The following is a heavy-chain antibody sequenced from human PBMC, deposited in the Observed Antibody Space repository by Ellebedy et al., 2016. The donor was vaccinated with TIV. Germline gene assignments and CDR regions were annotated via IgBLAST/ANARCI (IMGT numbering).Heavy chain of an antibody. CDR3: ARRVSINGYPVFDS. J-gene: IGHJ4*02. V-gene: IGHV4-59*05. D-gene: IGHD5-18*01. CDR1: GDSISRYS. CDR2: IHYRGGT. Sequence: MPGGSLRLSCSVSGDSISRYSWRWIRQPPGKGLEWIGSIHYRGGTYYKPSLRSRLTISVDPSKNQFSLKLSPVTAAYTAVYYCARRVSINGYPVFDSWGQGTLVTVSS.